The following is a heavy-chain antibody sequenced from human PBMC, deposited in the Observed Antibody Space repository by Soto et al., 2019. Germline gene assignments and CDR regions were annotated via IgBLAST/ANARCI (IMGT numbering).Heavy chain of an antibody. CDR2: ISWDGLAQ. CDR1: GFSFSRYG. D-gene: IGHD1-1*01. CDR3: AKETIQVGGPNYFDY. V-gene: IGHV3-30*18. Sequence: VQLVESGGGVVQPGRSLRLLCEASGFSFSRYGMHWVRQAPGMGLEWVAVISWDGLAQYYADSVKGRFTISRDNSQSTLYQQMNSLRTEDTAIYYCAKETIQVGGPNYFDYWGQGALVTVSS. J-gene: IGHJ4*02.